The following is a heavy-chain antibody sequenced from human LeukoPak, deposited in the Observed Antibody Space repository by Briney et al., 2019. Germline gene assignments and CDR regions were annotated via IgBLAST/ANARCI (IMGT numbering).Heavy chain of an antibody. CDR3: ARWRGSGKYFDS. Sequence: ETLSLTCTAPGGSISSTSYYWGWIRRPPGRGLEWVASVKQDGGEKYYVDSVKGRFTISGDNAKNSLYLQMNSLRAEDTAVYYCARWRGSGKYFDSWGQGTLVTVSS. CDR2: VKQDGGEK. D-gene: IGHD3-10*01. J-gene: IGHJ4*02. V-gene: IGHV3-7*01. CDR1: GGSISSTSYY.